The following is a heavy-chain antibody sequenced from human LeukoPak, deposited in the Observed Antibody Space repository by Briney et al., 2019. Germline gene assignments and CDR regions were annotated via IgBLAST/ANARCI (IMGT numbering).Heavy chain of an antibody. D-gene: IGHD6-19*01. Sequence: GGTLRLSCAASGFTFSSFGMIWVRQAPGKGLEWVSAITGSGVNTYYADSVKGRFAISRDNSKNTLYLQMNSLRAEDTAVYYCARDLVAVYYYYMDVWGKGTTVTVSS. CDR2: ITGSGVNT. CDR1: GFTFSSFG. J-gene: IGHJ6*03. V-gene: IGHV3-23*01. CDR3: ARDLVAVYYYYMDV.